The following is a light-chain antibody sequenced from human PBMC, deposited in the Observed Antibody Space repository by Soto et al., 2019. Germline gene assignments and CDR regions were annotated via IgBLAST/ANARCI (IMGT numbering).Light chain of an antibody. V-gene: IGKV1-39*01. CDR3: QQSYNGPFT. CDR1: ESISRY. J-gene: IGKJ3*01. CDR2: SAS. Sequence: LSPASLSASVGDRVTVTCRAGESISRYLNFYQQRPGKAPKLLIYSASTLQTGVPSRFSGSGSGTDFTLTISSLQPEDFATYYCQQSYNGPFTFGPGTKVAIK.